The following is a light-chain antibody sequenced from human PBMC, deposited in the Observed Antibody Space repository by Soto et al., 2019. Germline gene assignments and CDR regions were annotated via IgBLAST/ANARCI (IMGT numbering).Light chain of an antibody. CDR3: QQRSTWPLT. CDR2: EAS. Sequence: EIVLTQSPATLSLSPGDRATLSCRASQSIGIYLVWYQQTPRQSPRLLIYEASNRATGVPAKFSGTGSGTDVTLIISSLESEDFGIYYCQQRSTWPLTFGGGTRVEI. V-gene: IGKV3-11*01. CDR1: QSIGIY. J-gene: IGKJ4*01.